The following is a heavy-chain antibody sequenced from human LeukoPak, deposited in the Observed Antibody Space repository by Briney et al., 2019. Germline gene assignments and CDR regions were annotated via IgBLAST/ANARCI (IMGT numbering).Heavy chain of an antibody. CDR2: ISSSSSTI. CDR1: GFTFSSYS. CDR3: ARDGSSSKDYYYYYMDV. V-gene: IGHV3-48*01. D-gene: IGHD6-6*01. Sequence: PGGSLRLSCAASGFTFSSYSMNWVRQAPGKGPERVSYISSSSSTIYYADSVKGRFTISRDNAKNSLYLQMNSLRAEDTAVYYCARDGSSSKDYYYYYMDVWSKGTTVTVSS. J-gene: IGHJ6*03.